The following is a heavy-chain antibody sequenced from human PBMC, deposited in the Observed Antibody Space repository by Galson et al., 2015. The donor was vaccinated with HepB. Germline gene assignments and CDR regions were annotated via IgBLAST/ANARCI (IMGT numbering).Heavy chain of an antibody. Sequence: SLRLSCAASGFTLSSYSMNWVRQAPGKGLEWVSCISSGGGSTYYADSVKGRFTISRDNAKNSLCLQMDSLRAEDTAVDFCARANGPGSYYRSRSDYWGQGTLVTVSS. CDR2: ISSGGGST. CDR1: GFTLSSYS. J-gene: IGHJ4*02. V-gene: IGHV3-48*01. CDR3: ARANGPGSYYRSRSDY. D-gene: IGHD3-10*01.